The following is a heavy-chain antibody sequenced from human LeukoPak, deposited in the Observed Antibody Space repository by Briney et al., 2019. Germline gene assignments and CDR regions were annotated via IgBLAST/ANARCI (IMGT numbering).Heavy chain of an antibody. D-gene: IGHD3-10*01. CDR1: GYTFTSYY. Sequence: ASVKVSCEASGYTFTSYYMHWVRQAPGQGLEWMGIINPSGGSTSYAQKFQGRVTMTRDTSTSTVYMELSSLRSEDTAVYYCARAPGRKGVYYYYYYMDVWGKGTTVTVSS. J-gene: IGHJ6*03. V-gene: IGHV1-46*01. CDR2: INPSGGST. CDR3: ARAPGRKGVYYYYYYMDV.